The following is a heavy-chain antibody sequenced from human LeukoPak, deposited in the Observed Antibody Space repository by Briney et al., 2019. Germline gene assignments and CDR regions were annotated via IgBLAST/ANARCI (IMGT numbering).Heavy chain of an antibody. CDR3: AGSPQFGRPSWFDP. V-gene: IGHV1-69*05. CDR2: IIPIFGTA. J-gene: IGHJ5*02. Sequence: SVKVSCKASGGTLSSYAISWVRQAPGQGLEWMGGIIPIFGTANYAQKFQGRVTITTDESTSTAYMELSSLRSEDTAVYYCAGSPQFGRPSWFDPWGQGTLVTVSS. CDR1: GGTLSSYA. D-gene: IGHD3-16*01.